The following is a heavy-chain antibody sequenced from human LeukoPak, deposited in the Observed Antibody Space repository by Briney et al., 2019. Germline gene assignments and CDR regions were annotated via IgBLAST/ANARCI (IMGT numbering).Heavy chain of an antibody. CDR2: IKPNSGGT. J-gene: IGHJ4*02. V-gene: IGHV1-2*02. CDR3: ARYEGIAAAGAAY. D-gene: IGHD6-13*01. Sequence: ASVKVSCKASGYTFTGHYIHWVRQAPGQGLEWMGWIKPNSGGTNYAQKFQGRVTMTRDTSISTAYLELSSLRSDDTAVYYCARYEGIAAAGAAYWGQGTLVTVSS. CDR1: GYTFTGHY.